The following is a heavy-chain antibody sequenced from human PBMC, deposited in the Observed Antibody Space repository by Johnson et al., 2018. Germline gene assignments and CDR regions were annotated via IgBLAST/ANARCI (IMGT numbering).Heavy chain of an antibody. Sequence: QVQLVQSGGGVVQPGGSLRLSCAASGFTFSSYGMHWVRQAPGKGLEWVAVISYDGSNKYYADSVKGRFTISRDNSKNTLYLQMNSLSAEDTAVYYCAKGDYFGRSALAEYFQHWGQGTLVTVSS. V-gene: IGHV3-30*18. CDR1: GFTFSSYG. D-gene: IGHD3-10*01. CDR2: ISYDGSNK. CDR3: AKGDYFGRSALAEYFQH. J-gene: IGHJ1*01.